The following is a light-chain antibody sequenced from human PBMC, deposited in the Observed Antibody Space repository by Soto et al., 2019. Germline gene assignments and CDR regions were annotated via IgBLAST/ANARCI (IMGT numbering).Light chain of an antibody. Sequence: DIQMTQAHSTLSESVGDRVTIPGRASQSISSWLAWYQQKPGKAPKLLIYDASSLESGVPSRFSGSGSGTEFTLTISSLQPDDVATYYCKQYNCYSPSTFGQGTKVEIK. J-gene: IGKJ1*01. CDR1: QSISSW. CDR3: KQYNCYSPST. CDR2: DAS. V-gene: IGKV1-5*01.